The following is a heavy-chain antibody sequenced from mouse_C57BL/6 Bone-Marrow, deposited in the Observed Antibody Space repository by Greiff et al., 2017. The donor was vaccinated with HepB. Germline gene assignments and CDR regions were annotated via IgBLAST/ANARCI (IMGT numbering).Heavy chain of an antibody. CDR2: FYPGSGSI. CDR1: GYTFTEYT. D-gene: IGHD1-1*01. V-gene: IGHV1-62-2*01. CDR3: ARHEDRFTTVVERAWFAY. Sequence: QVQLQQSGAELVKPGASVKLSCKASGYTFTEYTIHWVKQRSGQGLEWIGWFYPGSGSIKYNEKFKDKATLTADKSSSTVYMELSRLTSEDSAVYFCARHEDRFTTVVERAWFAYWGQGTLVTVSA. J-gene: IGHJ3*01.